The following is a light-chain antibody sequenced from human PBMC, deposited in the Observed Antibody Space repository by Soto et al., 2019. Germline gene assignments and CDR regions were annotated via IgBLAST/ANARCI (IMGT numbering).Light chain of an antibody. J-gene: IGKJ5*01. CDR3: QQYSDSIN. Sequence: EIVLPQSPDTLSLSPGESATLSCRASQSVSSSYLDWYQPKPCRAPRLLFSGATYRATGIPDRFSGSVSGTDLTLNISRLKPDDFAVFYGQQYSDSINFGQGTQLEIE. CDR1: QSVSSSY. V-gene: IGKV3-20*01. CDR2: GAT.